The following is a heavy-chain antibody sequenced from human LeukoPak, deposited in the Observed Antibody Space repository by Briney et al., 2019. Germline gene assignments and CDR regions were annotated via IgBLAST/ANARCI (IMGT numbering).Heavy chain of an antibody. CDR1: GGSISSYY. V-gene: IGHV4-59*01. D-gene: IGHD5-18*01. CDR2: IYYSGSN. CDR3: ARANPHVDTAMSRDY. Sequence: TSETLSLTCTVSGGSISSYYWSWIRQPPGKGLEWIGYIYYSGSNNYNPSLKRRVTISVETSKNQFSLKQSSVTAADTTVYYCARANPHVDTAMSRDYGGQGTLVSVSS. J-gene: IGHJ4*02.